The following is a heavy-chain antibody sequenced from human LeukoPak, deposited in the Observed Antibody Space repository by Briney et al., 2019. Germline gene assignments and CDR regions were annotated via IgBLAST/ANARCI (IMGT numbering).Heavy chain of an antibody. V-gene: IGHV4-59*12. Sequence: SETLSLTCTVSGGSISSYYWSWIRQPPGKGLEWIGYIYYSGSTNYNPSLKSRVTISVDTSKNQFSLKLSSVTAADTAVYYCTTDAPSSSWYGIDYWGQGTLVTVSS. CDR3: TTDAPSSSWYGIDY. CDR2: IYYSGST. J-gene: IGHJ4*02. D-gene: IGHD6-13*01. CDR1: GGSISSYY.